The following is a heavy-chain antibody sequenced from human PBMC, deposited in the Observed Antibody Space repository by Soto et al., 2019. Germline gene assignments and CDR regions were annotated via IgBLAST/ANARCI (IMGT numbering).Heavy chain of an antibody. CDR1: GFSFSVYA. J-gene: IGHJ4*02. D-gene: IGHD3-22*01. Sequence: QVELVESGGGVVQSGGSLRLSCAAPGFSFSVYALHWIRQAPGEGLEWVAVISPNGNNQYYADSVKGRFTISRDTSKSTLSLQMISLRPEDTAVYYCASGAAFYYDTSRYWGQGTLVTVSS. CDR3: ASGAAFYYDTSRY. CDR2: ISPNGNNQ. V-gene: IGHV3-30-3*01.